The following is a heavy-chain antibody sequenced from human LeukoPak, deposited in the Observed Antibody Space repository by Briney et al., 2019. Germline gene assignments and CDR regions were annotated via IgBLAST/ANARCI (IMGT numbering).Heavy chain of an antibody. CDR1: GGSISSYY. J-gene: IGHJ6*02. D-gene: IGHD3-3*01. CDR2: INHSGST. V-gene: IGHV4-34*01. Sequence: SETLSLTCTVSGGSISSYYWSWIRQPPGKGLEWIGEINHSGSTNYNPSLKSRVTISVDTSKNQFSLKLSSVTAADTAVYYCARGKFLEWLLNSMDVWGQGTTVTVSS. CDR3: ARGKFLEWLLNSMDV.